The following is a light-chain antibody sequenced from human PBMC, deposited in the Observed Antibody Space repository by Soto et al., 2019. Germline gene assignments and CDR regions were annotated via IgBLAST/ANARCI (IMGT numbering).Light chain of an antibody. CDR1: ESVSDY. V-gene: IGKV3-15*01. Sequence: DIVMTQSPATLSVSPGERVTLSCRASESVSDYLAWYQQKPGQAPRLLLYDASTRATGIPDRFSGTVSGTEFTLTISSLQPEDFAVYYCQQYNSWPLPFGPGTKVDIK. J-gene: IGKJ1*01. CDR2: DAS. CDR3: QQYNSWPLP.